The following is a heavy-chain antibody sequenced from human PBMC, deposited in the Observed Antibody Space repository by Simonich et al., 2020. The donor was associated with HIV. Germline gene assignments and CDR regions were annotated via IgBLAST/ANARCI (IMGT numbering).Heavy chain of an antibody. Sequence: QVQLVQSGAEVKKPGASVKVSCKASGYTFTSYYMHWVRQAPGQGLEWMGKNNPSGGSTTYAQKFQGRVTMTRDTSTSTVYMELSSLRSEDTAVYYCARDLITAAGSGPFDYWGQGTLVTVSS. CDR1: GYTFTSYY. D-gene: IGHD6-13*01. J-gene: IGHJ4*02. CDR2: NNPSGGST. V-gene: IGHV1-46*01. CDR3: ARDLITAAGSGPFDY.